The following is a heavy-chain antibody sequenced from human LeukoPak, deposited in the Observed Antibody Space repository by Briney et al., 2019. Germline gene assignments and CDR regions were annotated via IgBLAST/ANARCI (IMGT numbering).Heavy chain of an antibody. CDR1: GGTFSSYA. D-gene: IGHD2-15*01. J-gene: IGHJ6*03. CDR3: ARARYCSGGSCYSRYYYYMDV. Sequence: ASVKVSCKASGGTFSSYAISWVRQAPGQGLEWMGGIIPIFGTANYAQKFQGRVTITADESTSTAYMELSSLRSEDTAVYYCARARYCSGGSCYSRYYYYMDVWGKGTTVTISS. CDR2: IIPIFGTA. V-gene: IGHV1-69*13.